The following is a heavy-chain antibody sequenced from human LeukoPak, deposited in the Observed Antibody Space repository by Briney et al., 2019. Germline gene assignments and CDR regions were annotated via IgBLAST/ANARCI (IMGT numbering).Heavy chain of an antibody. CDR2: ISSSSSYI. D-gene: IGHD1-26*01. J-gene: IGHJ3*02. CDR3: ARGGSYLSAFDI. Sequence: PGGSLRLSCAASGFTFSANDMTWVRQAPGKGLEWVSSISSSSSYIFHADSVKGRFTISRDNAKNSLYLQMNSLRAEDTAVYYCARGGSYLSAFDIWGQGTMVTVSS. V-gene: IGHV3-21*04. CDR1: GFTFSAND.